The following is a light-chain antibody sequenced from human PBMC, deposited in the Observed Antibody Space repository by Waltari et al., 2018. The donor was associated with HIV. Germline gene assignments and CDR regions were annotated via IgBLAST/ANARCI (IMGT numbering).Light chain of an antibody. Sequence: IVMTQSPLSLPVTPGESASISSTSSQSLLHSNGYKYLDWYLQKPGQSPHLLIYLGSNRASGVPDRFSGSGSGTDFTLKITRVEAEDVGVYYCMQALQTPYTFGQGTKLEIK. CDR2: LGS. CDR3: MQALQTPYT. V-gene: IGKV2-28*01. J-gene: IGKJ2*01. CDR1: QSLLHSNGYKY.